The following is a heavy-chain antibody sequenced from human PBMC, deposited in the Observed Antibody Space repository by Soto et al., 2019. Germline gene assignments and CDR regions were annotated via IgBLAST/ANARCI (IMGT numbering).Heavy chain of an antibody. V-gene: IGHV1-18*01. Sequence: ASVKVSCKASGYTFITYGVSWVRQAPGQGLDRLGWISTYNGNTRYAERLQGRVTMTTDTTTNTAYMELRNLRSDDTAVYYCARGPTDYYDNSANYFLDYWGQGTPVTVSS. J-gene: IGHJ4*02. D-gene: IGHD3-22*01. CDR1: GYTFITYG. CDR2: ISTYNGNT. CDR3: ARGPTDYYDNSANYFLDY.